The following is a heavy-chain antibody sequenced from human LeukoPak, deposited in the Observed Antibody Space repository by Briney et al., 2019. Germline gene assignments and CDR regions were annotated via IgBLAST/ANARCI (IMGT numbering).Heavy chain of an antibody. Sequence: GESLKISCKGSGYGFTSYWIGWVRQMPGKGLELMGIIYPGDSYTRYSPSFQGQVTISADKSISTAYLQWSSLKASHTAIYYCARLPSSRYPYYFDFWGQGALVTVSS. J-gene: IGHJ4*02. D-gene: IGHD6-13*01. CDR3: ARLPSSRYPYYFDF. CDR2: IYPGDSYT. CDR1: GYGFTSYW. V-gene: IGHV5-51*01.